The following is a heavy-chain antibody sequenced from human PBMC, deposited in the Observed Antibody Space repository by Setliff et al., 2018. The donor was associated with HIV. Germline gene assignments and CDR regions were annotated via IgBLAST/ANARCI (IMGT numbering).Heavy chain of an antibody. J-gene: IGHJ4*02. D-gene: IGHD1-1*01. V-gene: IGHV1-46*01. CDR1: GYTFTTYY. CDR3: ASFRGTGTTRSLDHFDY. CDR2: LNPSGDST. Sequence: ASVKVSCKASGYTFTTYYVHWVRQAPGQGLEWMGILNPSGDSTAYAQQFQGRVTMTRDTSTSTVYMELSSLRSEDTAVYYCASFRGTGTTRSLDHFDYWGQGTLVTVSS.